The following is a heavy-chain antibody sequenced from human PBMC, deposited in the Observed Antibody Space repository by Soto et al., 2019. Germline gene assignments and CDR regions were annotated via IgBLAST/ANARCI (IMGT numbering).Heavy chain of an antibody. CDR1: GGSISSYY. CDR2: IYYSGST. J-gene: IGHJ6*02. Sequence: QVQLQESGPGLVKPSETLSLTCTVSGGSISSYYWSWIRQPPGKGLEWIGYIYYSGSTNYNPSLKRRATISVDTSKNQFSLMLSSVTAADTAVYYCARLNDYGGNRYYYYYGMDVWGQGTTVTVSS. CDR3: ARLNDYGGNRYYYYYGMDV. D-gene: IGHD4-17*01. V-gene: IGHV4-59*08.